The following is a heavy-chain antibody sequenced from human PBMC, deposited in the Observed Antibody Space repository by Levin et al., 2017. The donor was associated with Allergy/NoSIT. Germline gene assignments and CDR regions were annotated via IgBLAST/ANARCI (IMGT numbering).Heavy chain of an antibody. V-gene: IGHV1-2*06. Sequence: ASVKVSCKASGYTFTGYYMHWVRQAPGQGLEWMGRINPNSGGTNYAQKFQGRVTMTRDTSISTAYMELSRLRSDDTAVYYCARAHYDFWSGYCFDPWGQGTLVTVSS. J-gene: IGHJ5*02. D-gene: IGHD3-3*01. CDR1: GYTFTGYY. CDR2: INPNSGGT. CDR3: ARAHYDFWSGYCFDP.